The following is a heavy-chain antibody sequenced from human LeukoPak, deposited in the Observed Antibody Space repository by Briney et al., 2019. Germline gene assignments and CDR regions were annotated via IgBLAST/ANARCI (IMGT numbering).Heavy chain of an antibody. J-gene: IGHJ3*02. CDR3: ANGDYYDPPRGALDI. Sequence: PGGSLRLSCAASGFTFSSYAMSWVRQAPGKGLEWVSAISGSGGSTYYADSVKGRFTISRDNSKNTLYLQMNGLRAEDTAVYYCANGDYYDPPRGALDIWGQGTMVTVSS. D-gene: IGHD3-22*01. V-gene: IGHV3-23*01. CDR2: ISGSGGST. CDR1: GFTFSSYA.